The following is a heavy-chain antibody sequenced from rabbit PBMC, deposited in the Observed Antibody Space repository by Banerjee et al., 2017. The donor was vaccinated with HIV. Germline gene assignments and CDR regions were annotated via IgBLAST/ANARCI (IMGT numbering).Heavy chain of an antibody. CDR3: ARGYYSYGYVGDAYFSL. D-gene: IGHD6-1*01. Sequence: QEQLVESGGGLVTPGGSLTLTCKASGFDFSSGYDMCWVRQAPGKGLEWVACIYTGSSDKTYYASWAKGRFTISKTSSTTVTLQMTSLTAADTATYFCARGYYSYGYVGDAYFSLWGPGTGHRL. CDR2: IYTGSSDKT. CDR1: GFDFSSGYD. V-gene: IGHV1S45*01. J-gene: IGHJ4*01.